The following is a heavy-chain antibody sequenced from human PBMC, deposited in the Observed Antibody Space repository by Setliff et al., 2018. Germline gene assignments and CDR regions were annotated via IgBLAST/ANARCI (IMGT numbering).Heavy chain of an antibody. J-gene: IGHJ6*03. V-gene: IGHV1-18*01. D-gene: IGHD2-15*01. Sequence: ASVKVSCKASGYTFSRYGISWVRQAPGQGLEWMGWISAYNGNTNYAQKFQGRVTITRDTSATTACMELSSLRSEDSAVYYCARGEHIVSGDFYHYIDVWGKGTTVTVSS. CDR1: GYTFSRYG. CDR2: ISAYNGNT. CDR3: ARGEHIVSGDFYHYIDV.